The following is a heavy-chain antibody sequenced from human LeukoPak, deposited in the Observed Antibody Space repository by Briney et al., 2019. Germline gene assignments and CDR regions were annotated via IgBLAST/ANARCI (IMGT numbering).Heavy chain of an antibody. CDR1: GGSISSGGYY. CDR2: IYYSGST. J-gene: IGHJ4*02. D-gene: IGHD3-22*01. V-gene: IGHV4-31*03. Sequence: SQTLSLTCTVSGGSISSGGYYWSWIRQHPGKGLEWIGYIYYSGSTYYNPSLKSRVTISVDTSKNQFSLKLSSVTAADTAVYYCARELLYYDSSGYSYYFDYWGQGTLVTVSS. CDR3: ARELLYYDSSGYSYYFDY.